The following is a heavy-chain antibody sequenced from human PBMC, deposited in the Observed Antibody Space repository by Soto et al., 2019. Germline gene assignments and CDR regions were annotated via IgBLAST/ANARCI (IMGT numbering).Heavy chain of an antibody. Sequence: SETLSLTCSVSGGSISFYNWSWIRQPPGEGLEWIGYISQSGGTNYNPSLKSRVTISVDTSKNQFTLKLSSVTAADTAVYYCARSHGGYWGQGIQVTVSS. CDR3: ARSHGGY. CDR2: ISQSGGT. J-gene: IGHJ4*02. V-gene: IGHV4-59*01. CDR1: GGSISFYN.